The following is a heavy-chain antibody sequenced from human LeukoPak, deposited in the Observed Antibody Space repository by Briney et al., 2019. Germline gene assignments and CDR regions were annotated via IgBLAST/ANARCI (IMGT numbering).Heavy chain of an antibody. CDR2: IYDSGST. CDR1: GGSISSGDYY. Sequence: TSQTLSLTCTVSGGSISSGDYYWSWIRQHPGKGLEWIGYIYDSGSTYYNPSLKSRVTISVDTSKNQFSLKLSSVTAADTAVYYCARGRSSDYWGQGTLVTVSS. CDR3: ARGRSSDY. J-gene: IGHJ4*02. V-gene: IGHV4-31*03. D-gene: IGHD6-6*01.